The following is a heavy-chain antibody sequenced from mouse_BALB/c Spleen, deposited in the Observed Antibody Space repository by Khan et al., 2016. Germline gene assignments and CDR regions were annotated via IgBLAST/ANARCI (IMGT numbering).Heavy chain of an antibody. CDR3: ARPCSYGSSCCDD. V-gene: IGHV1S81*02. CDR2: IVPSNGRT. J-gene: IGHJ1*01. D-gene: IGHD1-1*01. Sequence: QVQLQQPGAELVKPGASVKLSCKASGYTFTSYCIHWLQQRPGQGLEWIGDIVPSNGRTNYNENFKIKATLTVDKSSSTAYMQLSSLTSEDSAVYYCARPCSYGSSCCDDWGAGTTVTVSS. CDR1: GYTFTSYC.